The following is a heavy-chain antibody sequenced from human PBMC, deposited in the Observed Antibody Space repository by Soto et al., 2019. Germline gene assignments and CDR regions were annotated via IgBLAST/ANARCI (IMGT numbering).Heavy chain of an antibody. D-gene: IGHD3-9*01. V-gene: IGHV4-38-2*02. CDR3: ARELPVLRYFGWLSKYYFDY. CDR2: IYHSGST. J-gene: IGHJ4*02. CDR1: GYSISSGYY. Sequence: SETLSLTCAVSGYSISSGYYWGWIRQPPGKGLEWIGSIYHSGSTYYNPSLKSRVTISVDTSKNQFSLKLSSVTAADTAVYYCARELPVLRYFGWLSKYYFDYWGQGTLVTV.